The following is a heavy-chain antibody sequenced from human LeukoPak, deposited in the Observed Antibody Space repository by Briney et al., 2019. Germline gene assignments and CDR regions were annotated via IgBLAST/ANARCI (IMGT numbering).Heavy chain of an antibody. V-gene: IGHV3-23*01. D-gene: IGHD3-16*01. CDR3: AKGHYGAFFDY. CDR2: ISGSGSTT. J-gene: IGHJ4*02. Sequence: GGSLRLSCAASGFTFSSYAMSWVRQAPHKGLEWVSGISGSGSTTSYADSVKGRFTISRDNSKNTLYLQMNSLRAEDTAVYYCAKGHYGAFFDYWGQGTLVTVSS. CDR1: GFTFSSYA.